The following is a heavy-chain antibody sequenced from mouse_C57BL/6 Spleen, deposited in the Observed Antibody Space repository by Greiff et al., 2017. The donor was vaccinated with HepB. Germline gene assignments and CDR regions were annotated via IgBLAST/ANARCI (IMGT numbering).Heavy chain of an antibody. V-gene: IGHV1-55*01. CDR3: SRKGWYPVDC. Sequence: HVQLQPPGAELVKPGDSVKMSCKATGYTFTSYWITWVKQRAGQGLEWIGDIYPGSGSTNYNEKFKSKATLTVDESSSTAYMQLSSLTSEDSAVYYCSRKGWYPVDCWGQGTTLTVSS. J-gene: IGHJ2*01. D-gene: IGHD1-1*02. CDR2: IYPGSGST. CDR1: GYTFTSYW.